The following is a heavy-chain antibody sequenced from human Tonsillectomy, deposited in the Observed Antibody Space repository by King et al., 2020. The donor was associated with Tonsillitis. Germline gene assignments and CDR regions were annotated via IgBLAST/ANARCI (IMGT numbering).Heavy chain of an antibody. CDR1: GFTFSSYG. V-gene: IGHV3-30*02. CDR2: IRYDGSNK. Sequence: VQLVESGGGVVHPGGSLRLSCVASGFTFSSYGMHWVRQAPGKGLEWVAFIRYDGSNKYYADSVKGRFTISRDNSKNTQSLQMNSLRAEDTAFYYCAKDGFDSRDRLFDPPGLDYWGQGTLVTVSS. D-gene: IGHD3-22*01. J-gene: IGHJ4*02. CDR3: AKDGFDSRDRLFDPPGLDY.